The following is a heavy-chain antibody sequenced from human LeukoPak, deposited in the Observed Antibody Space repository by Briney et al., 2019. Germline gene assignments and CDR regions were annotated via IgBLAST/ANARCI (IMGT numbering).Heavy chain of an antibody. CDR1: GGSISSSSYY. D-gene: IGHD5-18*01. J-gene: IGHJ4*02. Sequence: SETLSLTCTVSGGSISSSSYYWGWIRQPPGKGLEWIGSIYYSGSTYYNPSLKSRVTISVDTSKNQFSLKLSSVTAADTAVYYCARGYSKTTYSYGYRLGYWGQGTLVTVSS. V-gene: IGHV4-39*07. CDR3: ARGYSKTTYSYGYRLGY. CDR2: IYYSGST.